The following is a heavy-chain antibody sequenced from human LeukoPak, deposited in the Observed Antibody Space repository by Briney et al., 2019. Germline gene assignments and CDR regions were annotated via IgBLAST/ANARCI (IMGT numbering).Heavy chain of an antibody. CDR2: IRHDAGEK. V-gene: IGHV3-7*02. J-gene: IGHJ4*02. CDR3: GSQYGNTWQY. Sequence: PGGSLRLSCAASGFSFSNYWMTWVRQAPGKGLEWVANIRHDAGEKHYVDSVKGRFTISRDNAKNSLYLQMTSLRAEDTAVYYCGSQYGNTWQYWGQGTQVTVSS. CDR1: GFSFSNYW. D-gene: IGHD5-24*01.